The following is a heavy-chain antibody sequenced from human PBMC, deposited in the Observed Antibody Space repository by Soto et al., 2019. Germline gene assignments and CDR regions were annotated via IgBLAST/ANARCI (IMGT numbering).Heavy chain of an antibody. CDR2: INAGNGNT. D-gene: IGHD3-10*01. CDR1: GYTFTSYA. CDR3: ARVGEYYYGSGRQDGDDY. J-gene: IGHJ4*02. V-gene: IGHV1-3*01. Sequence: QVQLVQSGAEVKKPGASVKVSCKASGYTFTSYAMHWVRQAPGQRLEWMGWINAGNGNTKYSQKFQGRVTITRDTDASTAYMELSSLRSEDTAVYYCARVGEYYYGSGRQDGDDYWGQGTLVTVSS.